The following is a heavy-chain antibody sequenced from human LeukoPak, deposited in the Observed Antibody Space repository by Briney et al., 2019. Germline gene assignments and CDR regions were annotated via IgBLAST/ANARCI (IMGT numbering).Heavy chain of an antibody. D-gene: IGHD5-12*01. J-gene: IGHJ4*02. V-gene: IGHV3-48*03. CDR2: ISSSGSTK. CDR1: GFTFSSYR. CDR3: ARDRRDIVTTYFDY. Sequence: PGGSLRLSCAASGFTFSSYRMNWVRQAPGKGLEWVSYISSSGSTKYYADSVKGRFTISRDNAKNSLYLQMNSLRAEDTAVYYCARDRRDIVTTYFDYWGQGTLVTVSS.